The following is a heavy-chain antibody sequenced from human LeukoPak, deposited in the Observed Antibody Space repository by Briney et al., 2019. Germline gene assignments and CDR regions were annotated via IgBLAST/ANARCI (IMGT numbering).Heavy chain of an antibody. V-gene: IGHV3-23*01. CDR2: IGGRDGST. J-gene: IGHJ4*02. D-gene: IGHD5-24*01. CDR1: GFTFSSYG. Sequence: PGGSLRLSCAASGFTFSSYGMSWVRQAPGKGLEWVSAIGGRDGSTYYADSVKGRFTISRDNSKNTLYLQMNNLRDDDTAVYYCVRASFQRWLQLGGDWGQGTLVTVSS. CDR3: VRASFQRWLQLGGD.